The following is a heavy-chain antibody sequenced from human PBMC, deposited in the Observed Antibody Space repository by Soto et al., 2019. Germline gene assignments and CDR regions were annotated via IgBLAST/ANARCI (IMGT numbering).Heavy chain of an antibody. V-gene: IGHV4-39*01. D-gene: IGHD3-10*02. Sequence: QLQLQESGPGLVKPSETLSLTCTVSGGSISSSSSYWAWIRQPPGKGLEWIGSVYYSGNTYYNPSLKSRFTMSVDTSKNHFSLRLTSVTAADTAVYYCARQNGDYVRDFDHWGQGTLVTVSS. CDR2: VYYSGNT. J-gene: IGHJ4*02. CDR1: GGSISSSSSY. CDR3: ARQNGDYVRDFDH.